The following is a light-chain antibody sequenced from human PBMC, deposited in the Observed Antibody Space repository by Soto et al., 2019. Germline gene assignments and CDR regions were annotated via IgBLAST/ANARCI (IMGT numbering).Light chain of an antibody. J-gene: IGKJ4*01. Sequence: DVHMTQSPSSVSASVGDRVTITCRASQGISSWSAWYQQKPGKAPKPLIYTVSSLESGVPSRFSGSSSGTDFPPTISRLHPEDVANYYCHQANSFPLTFGGGTKVEIK. V-gene: IGKV1-12*01. CDR3: HQANSFPLT. CDR2: TVS. CDR1: QGISSW.